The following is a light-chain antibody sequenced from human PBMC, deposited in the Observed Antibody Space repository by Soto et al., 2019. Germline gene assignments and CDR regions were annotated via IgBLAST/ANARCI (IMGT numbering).Light chain of an antibody. V-gene: IGKV4-1*01. J-gene: IGKJ4*01. Sequence: DIVMTQSPNSLAVSLGERATINCKSSQSVLSSSNNKNYLTWYQQIPGQPPKLLIYWASTRESGVPDRFSGSGSGTAFTLTISSLQAEDVAVYYCQQYYSAPLTFVGGTKVELK. CDR2: WAS. CDR3: QQYYSAPLT. CDR1: QSVLSSSNNKNY.